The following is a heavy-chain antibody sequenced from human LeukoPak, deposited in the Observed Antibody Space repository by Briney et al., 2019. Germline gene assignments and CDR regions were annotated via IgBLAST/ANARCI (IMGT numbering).Heavy chain of an antibody. D-gene: IGHD3-22*01. CDR2: INPHSGGT. Sequence: ASVKVSCKASGYTFTGYYMQWVRQAPGQGLEWMGWINPHSGGTNYAQKFQGRVTVTRDTSISTAFMELSGLRSDDTAVYYCARVLTMIDPFDYWGQGTLVTVSS. J-gene: IGHJ4*02. V-gene: IGHV1-2*02. CDR1: GYTFTGYY. CDR3: ARVLTMIDPFDY.